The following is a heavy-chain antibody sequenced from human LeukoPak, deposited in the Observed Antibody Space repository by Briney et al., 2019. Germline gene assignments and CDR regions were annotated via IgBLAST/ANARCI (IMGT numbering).Heavy chain of an antibody. J-gene: IGHJ6*02. CDR2: INHSGST. Sequence: SETLSLTCAVYGGSFSGYYWSWIRQPPGKGLEWIGEINHSGSTNYNPSLKSRVTISVDTSKNQFSLKLSFVTAADTAVYYCARGDNVVVPAAQGVYYYGMDVWGQGTTVTVSS. V-gene: IGHV4-34*01. D-gene: IGHD2-2*01. CDR1: GGSFSGYY. CDR3: ARGDNVVVPAAQGVYYYGMDV.